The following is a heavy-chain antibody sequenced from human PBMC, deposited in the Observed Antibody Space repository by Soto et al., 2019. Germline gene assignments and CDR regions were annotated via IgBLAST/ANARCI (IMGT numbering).Heavy chain of an antibody. D-gene: IGHD4-17*01. V-gene: IGHV4-31*11. CDR3: VHGASEYYFDY. J-gene: IGHJ4*02. Sequence: PSETLSLTCACSGGSINTGGSYWCGIRQHPGTGLEWIGYIYYSGSTHYNPSLKSRVTISVDTSNNQFSLSLSSVTAADTAMYYCVHGASEYYFDYWGQGTLVTVSS. CDR1: GGSINTGGSY. CDR2: IYYSGST.